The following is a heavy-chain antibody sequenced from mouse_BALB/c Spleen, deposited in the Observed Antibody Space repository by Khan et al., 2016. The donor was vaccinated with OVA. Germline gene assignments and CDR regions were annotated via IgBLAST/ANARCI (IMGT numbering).Heavy chain of an antibody. CDR3: ARQPYYHYNIMDY. V-gene: IGHV2-6-1*01. D-gene: IGHD2-10*01. J-gene: IGHJ4*01. CDR2: IWSDGST. CDR1: GFSLTNYG. Sequence: VQGVESGPGLVAPSQSLSITCTISGFSLTNYGIHWVRQPPGKGLEWLVVIWSDGSTNYNSALKSRLTISKDNSKSQVFLKMNSHQTDDTAVYFCARQPYYHYNIMDYWGQGTSVTVSS.